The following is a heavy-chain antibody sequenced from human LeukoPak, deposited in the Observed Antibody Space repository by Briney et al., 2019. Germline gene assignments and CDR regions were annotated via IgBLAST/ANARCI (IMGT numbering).Heavy chain of an antibody. J-gene: IGHJ6*02. CDR1: GGSISSYY. D-gene: IGHD6-13*01. V-gene: IGHV4-59*01. Sequence: PSETLSLTCTVSGGSISSYYWSWIRQPPGKGLEWIGYIYYSGSTNYNPSLKSRVTISVDTSKNQFSLKLSSVTAADTAVYYCAELEGRAAGHYYYYYVWAFWGQGPTVTAS. CDR2: IYYSGST. CDR3: AELEGRAAGHYYYYYVWAF.